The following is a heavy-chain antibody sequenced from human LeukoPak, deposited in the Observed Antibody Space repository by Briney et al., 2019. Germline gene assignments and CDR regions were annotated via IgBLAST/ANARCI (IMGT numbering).Heavy chain of an antibody. V-gene: IGHV4-59*01. CDR1: GGSITGYY. CDR2: IYYTGSV. D-gene: IGHD3-22*01. J-gene: IGHJ3*02. CDR3: ARGGLENGYHSNDAFDI. Sequence: SETLSLTCTVSGGSITGYYWSWIRQPPGKGLQWIGYIYYTGSVNYNPSLKSRVTISVDTSKNQLSLKLSSVTAADTAVYFCARGGLENGYHSNDAFDIWGQGTLVAVSS.